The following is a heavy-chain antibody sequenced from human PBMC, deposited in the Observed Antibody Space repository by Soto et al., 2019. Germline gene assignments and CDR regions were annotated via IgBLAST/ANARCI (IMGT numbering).Heavy chain of an antibody. CDR2: IYPCHSDT. CDR1: GYSFTSYW. Sequence: PGESLKISCKGSGYSFTSYWIGWVRQMPGKGLEWMGGIYPCHSDTRYSPSFQGQVTISADKSISTAYLQWGSLKASDTAMYYCARHGSYYGMDVWGQGTTVTVSS. CDR3: ARHGSYYGMDV. D-gene: IGHD5-12*01. V-gene: IGHV5-51*01. J-gene: IGHJ6*02.